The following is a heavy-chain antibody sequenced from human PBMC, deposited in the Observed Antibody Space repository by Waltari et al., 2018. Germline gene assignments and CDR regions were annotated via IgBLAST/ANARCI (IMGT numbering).Heavy chain of an antibody. D-gene: IGHD3-16*01. V-gene: IGHV4-39*07. CDR2: LYYTGTT. Sequence: QLQLQESGPGLVKPSETLSLTCTVSGASVANSHYFWGWIRQTPEKGLEWIVTLYYTGTTYYNRNPRSRVAVSLAPSRPQSSRNLHSGPALERAVNSCASPPPPGESSFDFWGPGTRSPSRQ. CDR3: ASPPPPGESSFDF. CDR1: GASVANSHYF. J-gene: IGHJ4*02.